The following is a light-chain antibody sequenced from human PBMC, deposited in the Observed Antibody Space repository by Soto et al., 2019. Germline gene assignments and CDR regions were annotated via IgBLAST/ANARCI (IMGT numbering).Light chain of an antibody. Sequence: QSVLTQPASVSGSPGQSIPLSCTGTSSDVGGYNYDSRYHQHPGIAPKLMIYEVSNPPSGVSNRFSGSKSGNTASLTISGLQAEDEADYYCSSYTSSSTLLYVVGTGTKLTVL. CDR3: SSYTSSSTLLYV. V-gene: IGLV2-14*01. CDR1: SSDVGGYNY. J-gene: IGLJ1*01. CDR2: EVS.